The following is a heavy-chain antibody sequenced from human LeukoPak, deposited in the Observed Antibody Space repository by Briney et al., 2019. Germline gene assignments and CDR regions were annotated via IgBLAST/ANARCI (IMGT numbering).Heavy chain of an antibody. Sequence: SETLSLTCAVYGGSFSGYYWSWIRQPPGKGLEWIGEINHSGSTNYNPSLKSRVTISVDTSKNQFSLKLSSVTAADTAVYYCARDGYGSGSSLDYWGQGTLVTVSS. V-gene: IGHV4-34*01. CDR3: ARDGYGSGSSLDY. CDR1: GGSFSGYY. J-gene: IGHJ4*02. CDR2: INHSGST. D-gene: IGHD3-10*01.